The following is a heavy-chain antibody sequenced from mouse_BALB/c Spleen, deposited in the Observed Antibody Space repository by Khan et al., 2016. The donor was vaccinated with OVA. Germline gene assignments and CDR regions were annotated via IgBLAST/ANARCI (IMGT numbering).Heavy chain of an antibody. CDR2: ISYSGNT. J-gene: IGHJ2*01. D-gene: IGHD1-1*01. CDR3: ARVYGGDVDN. CDR1: GYSITTDYA. Sequence: EVKLLESGPGLVKPSQSLSLTCPVTGYSITTDYAWNWIRQFPGNKLEWMGYISYSGNTKYNPSLKSRISITRDTSKNQFFLQLNSVTTDETARYYCARVYGGDVDNWGKGTTLTVSS. V-gene: IGHV3-2*02.